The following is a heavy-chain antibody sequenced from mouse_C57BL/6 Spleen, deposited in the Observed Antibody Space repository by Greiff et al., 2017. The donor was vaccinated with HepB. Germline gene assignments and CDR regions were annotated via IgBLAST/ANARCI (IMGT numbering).Heavy chain of an antibody. Sequence: EVQLQQSGPELVKPGASVKISCKASGYTFTDYYMNWVKQSHGKSLEWIGDINPNNGGTSYNQKFKGKATLTVDKSSSTAYMDLRSLTSEDSAVYYCARWAAQATDYWGQGTTLTVSS. D-gene: IGHD3-2*02. J-gene: IGHJ2*01. V-gene: IGHV1-26*01. CDR1: GYTFTDYY. CDR2: INPNNGGT. CDR3: ARWAAQATDY.